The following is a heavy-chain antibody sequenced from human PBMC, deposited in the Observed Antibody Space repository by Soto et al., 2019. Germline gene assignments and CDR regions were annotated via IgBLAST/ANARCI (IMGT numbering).Heavy chain of an antibody. J-gene: IGHJ4*02. CDR1: GFTFSSYA. CDR3: ARDKRDLRFLEWSYYFAY. CDR2: ISYDGSNK. V-gene: IGHV3-30-3*01. D-gene: IGHD3-3*01. Sequence: GSLRLSCTASGFTFSSYAMHWVRQAPGKGLEWVAVISYDGSNKYYADSVKGRFTISRDNSKNTLYLQMNSLRAEDTAVYYCARDKRDLRFLEWSYYFAYWGQGT.